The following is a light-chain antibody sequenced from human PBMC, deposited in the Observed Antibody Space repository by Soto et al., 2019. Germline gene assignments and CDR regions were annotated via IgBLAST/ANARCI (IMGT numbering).Light chain of an antibody. CDR3: QQYDNSMT. Sequence: EIVLTQSPATLSLSPGERATLSCRASQSVRTYLSYVAWYQQRPGQAPRLLIYDASNRATGIPARFSGSGSGTDFTLTISRLEPEDFAVYYCQQYDNSMTFGGGTKVDIK. CDR1: QSVRTYLSY. V-gene: IGKV3-20*01. J-gene: IGKJ4*01. CDR2: DAS.